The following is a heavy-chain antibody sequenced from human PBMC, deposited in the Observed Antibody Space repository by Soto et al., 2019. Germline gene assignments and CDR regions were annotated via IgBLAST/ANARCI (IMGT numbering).Heavy chain of an antibody. Sequence: QVQLVESGGGVVQPGRSLRLSCAASGFTFSSYGMHWVRQAPGKGLEWVAVISYDGSNKYYADSVKGRFTISRDNSKNTLYLQMNSLRAEDTAVYYCAKDGIGIQLWLSVRGNYYYYMDVWGKGTTVTVSS. CDR2: ISYDGSNK. D-gene: IGHD5-18*01. CDR3: AKDGIGIQLWLSVRGNYYYYMDV. CDR1: GFTFSSYG. V-gene: IGHV3-30*18. J-gene: IGHJ6*03.